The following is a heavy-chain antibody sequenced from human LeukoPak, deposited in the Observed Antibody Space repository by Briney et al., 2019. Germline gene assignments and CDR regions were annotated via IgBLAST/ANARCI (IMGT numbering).Heavy chain of an antibody. D-gene: IGHD6-19*01. V-gene: IGHV4-4*07. CDR2: IQTSGST. CDR1: GGSINSYC. J-gene: IGHJ4*02. Sequence: TSETLSLTCTVSGGSINSYCWNWIRQPAGKGLEWIGHIQTSGSTKYNPSLKSRVTMSIDTSKNQFSLNLYSVTAADTAVYYCATNYTAVSAFDSWGQGTLVTVSS. CDR3: ATNYTAVSAFDS.